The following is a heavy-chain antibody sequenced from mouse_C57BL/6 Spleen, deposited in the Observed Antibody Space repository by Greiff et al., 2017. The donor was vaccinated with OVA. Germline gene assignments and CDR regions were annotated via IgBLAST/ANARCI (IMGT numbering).Heavy chain of an antibody. J-gene: IGHJ4*01. Sequence: DVQLQESGPGLVKPSQSLSLTCSVTGYSITSGYYWNWIRQFPGNKLELMGYISYDGSNNYNPSLKNRISITRDTSKNQFFLKLNSMNTEDTATYYCARRMVTTSYYAMDYWGQGTSVTVSS. D-gene: IGHD2-2*01. V-gene: IGHV3-6*01. CDR2: ISYDGSN. CDR3: ARRMVTTSYYAMDY. CDR1: GYSITSGYY.